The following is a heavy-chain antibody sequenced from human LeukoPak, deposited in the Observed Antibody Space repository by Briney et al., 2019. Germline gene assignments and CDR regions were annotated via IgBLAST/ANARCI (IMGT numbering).Heavy chain of an antibody. V-gene: IGHV6-1*01. CDR1: GDSVSSNRAS. J-gene: IGHJ6*02. D-gene: IGHD6-13*01. Sequence: SQTLSLTRAISGDSVSSNRASWNWLRQSPSRGLEWLGRTYYKSKWYNDYAVSVKSRITINPDTSKNQFSLQLNSVTPEDTAVYYCAKFGSTWRLGMDVCGQGTTVTVSS. CDR2: TYYKSKWYN. CDR3: AKFGSTWRLGMDV.